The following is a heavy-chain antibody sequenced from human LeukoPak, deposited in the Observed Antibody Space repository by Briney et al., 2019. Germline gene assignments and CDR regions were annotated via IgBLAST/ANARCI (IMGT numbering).Heavy chain of an antibody. CDR1: ADSFSSHY. CDR3: ARDLVTVTKGFDI. Sequence: SETLSLTCAVSADSFSSHYWTWIRQSPGKGLEWIGYISYIGSTNYNPSLKSRVTFSIDTSKNQFSLKLRSVTAADTAVYYCARDLVTVTKGFDIWGQGTTVSVSS. CDR2: ISYIGST. V-gene: IGHV4-59*11. D-gene: IGHD4-17*01. J-gene: IGHJ3*02.